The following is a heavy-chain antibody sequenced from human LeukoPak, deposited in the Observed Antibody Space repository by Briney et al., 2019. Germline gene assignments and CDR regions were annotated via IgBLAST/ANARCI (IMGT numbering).Heavy chain of an antibody. CDR1: GFTFSSYA. Sequence: GGSLRLSCAASGFTFSSYAMHWVRQAPGKGLEWVAVISYDGSNKYYADSVKGRFTISRDNSKNTLYLQMNSLRAEDTAVYYCASVEMATTYDYWGQGTLVTVSS. J-gene: IGHJ4*02. CDR2: ISYDGSNK. CDR3: ASVEMATTYDY. D-gene: IGHD5-24*01. V-gene: IGHV3-30*14.